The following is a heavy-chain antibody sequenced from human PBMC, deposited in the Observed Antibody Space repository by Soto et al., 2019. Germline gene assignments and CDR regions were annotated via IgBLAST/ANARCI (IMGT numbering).Heavy chain of an antibody. Sequence: GGSLRLSCAASGFTFSNAWMSWVRQAPGKGLEWVGRIKSKTDGGTTDYAAPVKGRFTISRDDSKNTLYLQMNSLKTEETAVYYCTTLTNDSSGYPEPDAFDIWGQGTMVTVSS. D-gene: IGHD3-22*01. CDR1: GFTFSNAW. V-gene: IGHV3-15*01. CDR3: TTLTNDSSGYPEPDAFDI. CDR2: IKSKTDGGTT. J-gene: IGHJ3*02.